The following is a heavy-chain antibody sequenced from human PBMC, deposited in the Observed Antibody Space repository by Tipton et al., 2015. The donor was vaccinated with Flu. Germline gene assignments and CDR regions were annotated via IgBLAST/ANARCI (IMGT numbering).Heavy chain of an antibody. D-gene: IGHD5-18*01. CDR1: GVTFSNYA. V-gene: IGHV1-69*01. CDR2: IIPLFHTT. J-gene: IGHJ6*02. CDR3: ARDHGYTYATYSYYYYGMDV. Sequence: QLVQSGAEVKKPGSSVKVSCKASGVTFSNYAVSWVRQAPGQGLEWMGGIIPLFHTTKYAQKFQGRATITADESTSTVYLELSSLSSEDTAVYYCARDHGYTYATYSYYYYGMDVWGQGTSVTVSS.